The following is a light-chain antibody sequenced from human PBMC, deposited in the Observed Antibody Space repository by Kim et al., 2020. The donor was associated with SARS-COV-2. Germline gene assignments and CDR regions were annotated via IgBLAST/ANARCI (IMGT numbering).Light chain of an antibody. CDR2: AAS. J-gene: IGKJ3*01. CDR1: QNISSN. CDR3: RQSYDTPFT. V-gene: IGKV1-39*01. Sequence: DIQMTQSPSSLSASVGDRVTITCRTTQNISSNLNWYQQKPGRAPKLLIYAASTLQGGVPSRFSGSGSETDFTITISSLQPEDVATYYCRQSYDTPFTFVPGTKKVIK.